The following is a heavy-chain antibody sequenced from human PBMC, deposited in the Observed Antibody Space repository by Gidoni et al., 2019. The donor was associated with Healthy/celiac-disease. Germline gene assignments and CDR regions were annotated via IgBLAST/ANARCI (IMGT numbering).Heavy chain of an antibody. CDR1: GFTFSNAW. D-gene: IGHD5-18*01. J-gene: IGHJ5*02. CDR2: IKSKTDGGTT. Sequence: EVQLVESGGGLVKPGGSLRLSCAASGFTFSNAWMSWVRQAPGKGLEWVGRIKSKTDGGTTDYAAPVKGRFTISRDDSKNTLYLQMNSLKTEDTAVYYCTTDNGYSYGSNWFDPWGQGTLVTVSS. V-gene: IGHV3-15*01. CDR3: TTDNGYSYGSNWFDP.